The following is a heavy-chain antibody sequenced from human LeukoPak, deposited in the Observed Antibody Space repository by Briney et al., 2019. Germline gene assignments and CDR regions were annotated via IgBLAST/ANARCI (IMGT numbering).Heavy chain of an antibody. D-gene: IGHD6-13*01. V-gene: IGHV3-30*03. CDR3: VRGAYSSSWLNFDY. CDR2: ISYDGSNK. Sequence: QPGRSLRLSCAASGFTFSSYGMHWVRQAPGKGLEWVAVISYDGSNKYYADSVKGRFTVSRDNSKNTLYLQMNSLRAEDTAVYYCVRGAYSSSWLNFDYWGQGTLVTVSS. CDR1: GFTFSSYG. J-gene: IGHJ4*02.